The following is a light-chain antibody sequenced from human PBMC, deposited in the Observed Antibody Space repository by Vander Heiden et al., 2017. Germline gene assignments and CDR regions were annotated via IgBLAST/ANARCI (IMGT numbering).Light chain of an antibody. CDR1: SSDVGSYNL. V-gene: IGLV2-23*02. CDR2: EVS. CDR3: CSYAGSSTLA. Sequence: QSALTQPASVSGSPGQSITISCTGTSSDVGSYNLVSWYQQHPGKAPKLMIYEVSKRPSGVSNRFSGSKSGNTASLTISGLQVEDEADYYCCSYAGSSTLAFGGGTKLTVL. J-gene: IGLJ3*02.